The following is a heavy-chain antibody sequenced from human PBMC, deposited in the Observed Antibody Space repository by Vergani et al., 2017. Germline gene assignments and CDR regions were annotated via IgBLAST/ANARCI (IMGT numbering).Heavy chain of an antibody. V-gene: IGHV3-20*04. Sequence: EVQLVESGGGVVRPGGSLRLSCAASGFTFDDYGMSWVRQAPGKGLEWVSGINWNGGSTGYADSVKGRFTISRDNAKNSLYLQMNSLRADDTALYFCARGLWDCTHIRCSPPSYWGQGTQVTVSS. CDR1: GFTFDDYG. J-gene: IGHJ4*02. CDR2: INWNGGST. CDR3: ARGLWDCTHIRCSPPSY. D-gene: IGHD2-8*01.